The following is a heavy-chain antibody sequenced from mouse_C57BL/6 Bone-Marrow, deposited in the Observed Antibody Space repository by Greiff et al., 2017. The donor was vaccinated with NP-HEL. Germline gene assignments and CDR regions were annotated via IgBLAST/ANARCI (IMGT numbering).Heavy chain of an antibody. V-gene: IGHV1-54*01. CDR3: ARWYYYGSSLDY. D-gene: IGHD1-1*01. CDR2: INPGSGGT. Sequence: VQLQQSGAELVRPGTSVKVSCKASGYAFTNYLIAWVKQRPGQGLEWIGVINPGSGGTNYNEKFKGKATLTADKSSSTAYMQLSSLTSEDSAVYFCARWYYYGSSLDYWGQGTTLTVSS. CDR1: GYAFTNYL. J-gene: IGHJ2*01.